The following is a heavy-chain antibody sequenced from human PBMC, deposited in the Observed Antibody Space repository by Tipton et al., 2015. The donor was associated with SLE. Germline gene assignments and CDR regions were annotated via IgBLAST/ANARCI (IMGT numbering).Heavy chain of an antibody. CDR3: ARGGGDDFWSPNRANWFDP. CDR1: GGSISSYY. J-gene: IGHJ5*02. CDR2: IYYSGST. Sequence: LRLSCTVSGGSISSYYWSWIRQPPGKGLEWIGYIYYSGSTNYNPSLKSRVTISVDTSKNQFSLKLSSVTAADTAVYYCARGGGDDFWSPNRANWFDPWGQGTLVTVSS. D-gene: IGHD3-3*01. V-gene: IGHV4-59*01.